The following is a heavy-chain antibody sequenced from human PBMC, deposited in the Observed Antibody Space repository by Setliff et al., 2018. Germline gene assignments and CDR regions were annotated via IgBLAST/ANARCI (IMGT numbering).Heavy chain of an antibody. D-gene: IGHD1-26*01. V-gene: IGHV3-66*02. J-gene: IGHJ6*03. CDR2: IYSDGSA. CDR1: GFTFSRYW. CDR3: ARDREVVGSTRGTYYHYYHMDV. Sequence: SLRLSCVASGFTFSRYWMSWVRQAPGKGLEWVSLIYSDGSAYYADSVKGRFTISRDNSENTLYLQMNSLRAEDTAVYYCARDREVVGSTRGTYYHYYHMDVWGKGTTVTVSS.